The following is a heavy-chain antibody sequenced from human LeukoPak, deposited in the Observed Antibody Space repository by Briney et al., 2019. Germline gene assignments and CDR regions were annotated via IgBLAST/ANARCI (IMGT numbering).Heavy chain of an antibody. J-gene: IGHJ4*02. CDR1: GFTFDTYE. V-gene: IGHV3-48*03. CDR3: ARVAALQVDNGFWTGYLYYFDY. CDR2: ISTGGNTI. D-gene: IGHD3/OR15-3a*01. Sequence: GGSLRLSCTASGFTFDTYEMNWLRQAPGKGLEWLSYISTGGNTIYYAHSVKARFTISRDNAKNTVFLQRNSLRPEDTALYFCARVAALQVDNGFWTGYLYYFDYWGRGTRVIVCS.